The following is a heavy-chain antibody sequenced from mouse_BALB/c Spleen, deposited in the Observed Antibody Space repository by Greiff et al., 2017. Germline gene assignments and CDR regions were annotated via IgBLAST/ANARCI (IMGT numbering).Heavy chain of an antibody. V-gene: IGHV8-12*01. Sequence: QVTLKESGPGLLQPSESLSLSCSSSGFSLSTSGMGWGWSRQPSGQGRVGLAHIYWDDDKRYNTSLKSRLTISKDTSRNQVFLKITSVDTADTATYYCARYCNYPFDYWGQGTTLTVSS. J-gene: IGHJ2*01. CDR2: IYWDDDK. D-gene: IGHD2-1*01. CDR3: ARYCNYPFDY. CDR1: GFSLSTSGMG.